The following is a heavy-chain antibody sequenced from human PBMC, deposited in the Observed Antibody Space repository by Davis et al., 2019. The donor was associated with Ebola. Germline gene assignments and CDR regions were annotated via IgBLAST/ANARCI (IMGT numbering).Heavy chain of an antibody. CDR1: GFTFSSYS. J-gene: IGHJ4*02. CDR2: ISSSSSYI. Sequence: PGGSLRLSCAASGFTFSSYSMNWVRQAPGKGLEWVSSISSSSSYIYYADSVKGRFTISRDNAKNSLYLQMNSLRAEDTAVYYCARVSGSGWYEFDYWGQGTLVTVSS. V-gene: IGHV3-21*01. D-gene: IGHD6-19*01. CDR3: ARVSGSGWYEFDY.